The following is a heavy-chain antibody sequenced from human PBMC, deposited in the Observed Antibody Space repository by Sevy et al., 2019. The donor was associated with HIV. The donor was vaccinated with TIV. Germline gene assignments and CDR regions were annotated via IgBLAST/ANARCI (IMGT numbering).Heavy chain of an antibody. CDR2: IYHSGST. D-gene: IGHD2-2*03. Sequence: SETLSLTCAVSGGSISSSNWWNWVRQPPGKGLEWIGEIYHSGSTNRNPSLNSRVTISLDKSKNQFSLKLSSVTAADTAVYYCARGGGGYCSSTSCHVDYWGQGTLVTVSS. CDR3: ARGGGGYCSSTSCHVDY. V-gene: IGHV4-4*02. J-gene: IGHJ4*02. CDR1: GGSISSSNW.